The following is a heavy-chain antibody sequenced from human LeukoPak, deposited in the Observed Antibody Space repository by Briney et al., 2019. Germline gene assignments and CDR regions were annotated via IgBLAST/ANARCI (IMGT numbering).Heavy chain of an antibody. CDR2: IYYSGST. CDR3: ARVYGSGSSSYYYYGMDV. V-gene: IGHV4-31*03. D-gene: IGHD3-10*01. Sequence: SETLSLTCTVSGGSISSGGYYWSWIRQHPGKGLEWIGYIYYSGSTYYNPSLKSRVTISVDTSKNQFSLKLSSVTAADTAVYYCARVYGSGSSSYYYYGMDVWGQGTTVTVSS. CDR1: GGSISSGGYY. J-gene: IGHJ6*02.